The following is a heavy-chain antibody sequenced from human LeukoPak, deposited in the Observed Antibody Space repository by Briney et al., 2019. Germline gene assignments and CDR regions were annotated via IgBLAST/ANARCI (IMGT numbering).Heavy chain of an antibody. Sequence: ASVKVSCKASGYTFTGYYMHWVRQAPGQGLEWMGWINPNSGGTNYAQKFQGRVTMTRDTSISTAYMELSRLRSDDTAVYYCARDLRITIFGVVIHDAFDIWGQGTMVTVSS. D-gene: IGHD3-3*01. CDR3: ARDLRITIFGVVIHDAFDI. CDR2: INPNSGGT. CDR1: GYTFTGYY. V-gene: IGHV1-2*02. J-gene: IGHJ3*02.